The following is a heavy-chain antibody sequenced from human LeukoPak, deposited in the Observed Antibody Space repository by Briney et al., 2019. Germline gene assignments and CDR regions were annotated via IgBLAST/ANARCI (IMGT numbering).Heavy chain of an antibody. D-gene: IGHD3-3*01. CDR1: GGCFSGYY. Sequence: PSETLSLTCVVNGGCFSGYYWAWFIQPPGKGLEWIGEINHSGSPNYNPSLKSRAIISLDTSKNQFSLNLSSVTAADTAVYYCARGNYDFWSGYSNWFDPWGQGTLVTVSS. CDR3: ARGNYDFWSGYSNWFDP. CDR2: INHSGSP. J-gene: IGHJ5*02. V-gene: IGHV4-34*01.